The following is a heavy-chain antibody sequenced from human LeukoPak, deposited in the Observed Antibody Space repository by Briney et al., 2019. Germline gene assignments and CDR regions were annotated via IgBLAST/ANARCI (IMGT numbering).Heavy chain of an antibody. D-gene: IGHD3-22*01. Sequence: GESLKISCKGSVYNFTKYWIGGVREMPGKVQEVMGIIYPGDSYTKDSPAFEGQVTIAADKSIPTASLPWSRLPASDTAMYYCTRQAPYYFDTRGNDAFDIWGQGTMVTVSS. V-gene: IGHV5-51*01. CDR1: VYNFTKYW. CDR3: TRQAPYYFDTRGNDAFDI. CDR2: IYPGDSYT. J-gene: IGHJ3*02.